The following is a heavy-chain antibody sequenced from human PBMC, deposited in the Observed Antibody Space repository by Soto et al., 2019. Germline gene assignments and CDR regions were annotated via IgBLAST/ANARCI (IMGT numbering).Heavy chain of an antibody. D-gene: IGHD6-6*01. CDR1: GFNFSSYS. J-gene: IGHJ4*02. V-gene: IGHV3-23*01. Sequence: GSLILSCASSGFNFSSYSMILVRPAPGKGLEWVSAISGSGGSTYYADSVKGRFTISRDNSKNTLYLQMNSLRAEDTAVYYCAKDRPSSIAARRPIDYWGQGTLVTVSA. CDR3: AKDRPSSIAARRPIDY. CDR2: ISGSGGST.